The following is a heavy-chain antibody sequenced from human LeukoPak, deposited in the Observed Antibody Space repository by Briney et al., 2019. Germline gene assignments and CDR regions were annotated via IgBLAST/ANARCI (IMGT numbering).Heavy chain of an antibody. CDR3: ASRKYYDSSGRPLDY. V-gene: IGHV1-2*06. J-gene: IGHJ4*02. CDR1: GYTFTGYY. D-gene: IGHD3-22*01. CDR2: INPNSGGT. Sequence: ASVKVSCKASGYTFTGYYMHWVRQAPGQGLEWMGRINPNSGGTNYAQKSQGRVTMTRDTSISTAYMELSRLRSDDTAVYYCASRKYYDSSGRPLDYWGQGTLVTVSS.